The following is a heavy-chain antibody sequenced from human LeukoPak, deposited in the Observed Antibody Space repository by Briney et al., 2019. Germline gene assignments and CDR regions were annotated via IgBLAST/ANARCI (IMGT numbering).Heavy chain of an antibody. D-gene: IGHD5-18*01. CDR3: ATVRGYSYGSIWFDP. CDR2: FDPEDGET. CDR1: GYTFTSHG. V-gene: IGHV1-24*01. Sequence: ASVKVSCKASGYTFTSHGISWVRQAPGKGLEWMGGFDPEDGETIYAQKFQGRVTMTEDTSTDTAYMELSSLRSEDTAVYYCATVRGYSYGSIWFDPWGQGTLVTVSS. J-gene: IGHJ5*02.